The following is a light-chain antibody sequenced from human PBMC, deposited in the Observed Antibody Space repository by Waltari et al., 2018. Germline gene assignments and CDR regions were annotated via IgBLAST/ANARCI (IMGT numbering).Light chain of an antibody. Sequence: QSALTQPASVSGSPGQSITISCTGTSSHVGGYNYVSWYQQHPGKAPNLMIYDVSKRPSGVSNRFSGSKSGNTASLTISGLQAEDEADYYCCSYAGTSTVVFGGGTKLTVL. J-gene: IGLJ2*01. CDR3: CSYAGTSTVV. CDR2: DVS. V-gene: IGLV2-23*02. CDR1: SSHVGGYNY.